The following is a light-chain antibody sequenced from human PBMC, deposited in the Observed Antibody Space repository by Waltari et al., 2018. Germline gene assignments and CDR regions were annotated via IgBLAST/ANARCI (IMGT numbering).Light chain of an antibody. Sequence: DIQMTQSPSPLSASVGDSVPITCRASQSISTWLAWYQQRPGKAPKVLIYKASNLESGVPSRFSGSGSGTEFTLTISSLQPDDFATYYCQQYSDYSITFGQGTRLEIK. CDR1: QSISTW. J-gene: IGKJ5*01. V-gene: IGKV1-5*03. CDR2: KAS. CDR3: QQYSDYSIT.